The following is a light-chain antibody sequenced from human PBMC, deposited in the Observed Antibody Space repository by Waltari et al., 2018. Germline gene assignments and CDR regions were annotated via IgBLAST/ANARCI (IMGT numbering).Light chain of an antibody. CDR1: QSVLYTSDNDNY. CDR3: QQYYTTPLT. V-gene: IGKV4-1*01. J-gene: IGKJ1*01. CDR2: WAS. Sequence: DIVMTQSSDSLAVSLGERATIHCRSSQSVLYTSDNDNYLAWYQQKPGQPPKLLIYWASTRASGVPDRFSGSGSGTDFTLTISSLQAADVAVYYCQQYYTTPLTFGQGTRVEI.